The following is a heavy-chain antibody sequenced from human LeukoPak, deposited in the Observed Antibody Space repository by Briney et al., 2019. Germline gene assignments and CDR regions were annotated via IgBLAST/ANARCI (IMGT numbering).Heavy chain of an antibody. CDR1: GFTFSGYA. CDR3: AKDTSSIAARKGAFDI. CDR2: ISGDTGNT. D-gene: IGHD6-6*01. J-gene: IGHJ3*02. Sequence: PGGSLRLSCAASGFTFSGYAMSWLRQAPGKGLEFVSAISGDTGNTFYADSVKGRFTISRDNSKNTLYLQMNSLRAEDTAVYYCAKDTSSIAARKGAFDIWGQGTMVTVSS. V-gene: IGHV3-23*01.